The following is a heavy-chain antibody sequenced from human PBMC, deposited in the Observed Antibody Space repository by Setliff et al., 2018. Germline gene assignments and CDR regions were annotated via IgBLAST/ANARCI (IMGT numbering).Heavy chain of an antibody. V-gene: IGHV3-74*03. CDR2: INPDGRTT. J-gene: IGHJ4*02. D-gene: IGHD3-10*01. Sequence: PGGSLRLSCAASGLTFSRSWMFWVRQAPGTGLVWVSHINPDGRTTAYADSVKGRFTISRDNAKESLYLQMNSLRAEDTAVYYCARGGYTSSWFWVFWGQGTLVTVSS. CDR1: GLTFSRSW. CDR3: ARGGYTSSWFWVF.